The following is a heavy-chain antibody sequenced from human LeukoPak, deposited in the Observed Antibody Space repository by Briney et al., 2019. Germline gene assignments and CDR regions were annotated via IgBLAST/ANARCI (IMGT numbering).Heavy chain of an antibody. D-gene: IGHD6-19*01. J-gene: IGHJ4*02. Sequence: GGSLRLSCAASGFTFSSYAMSWVRQAPGKGLEWVSAISGSGGSTYYADSVKGRFTISRDNSKNTLYLQMNSLRAEDTAVYYCARDLVLSIAVAGYFDYWGQGTLVTVSS. CDR1: GFTFSSYA. CDR3: ARDLVLSIAVAGYFDY. CDR2: ISGSGGST. V-gene: IGHV3-23*01.